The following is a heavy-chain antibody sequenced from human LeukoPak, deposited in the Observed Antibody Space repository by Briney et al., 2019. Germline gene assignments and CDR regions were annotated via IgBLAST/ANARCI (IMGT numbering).Heavy chain of an antibody. CDR1: GFTFDDYA. D-gene: IGHD2/OR15-2a*01. Sequence: PGGSPRLSCAGSGFTFDDYAMHWVRQTPGKGLEWVSGISWNSGNIAYADFVGGRFTISRDNAKNSLSLQMNSLSDEDTAVYYCAKDAYGGATFFYYMDVWGKGTTVTVSS. J-gene: IGHJ6*03. CDR2: ISWNSGNI. V-gene: IGHV3-9*01. CDR3: AKDAYGGATFFYYMDV.